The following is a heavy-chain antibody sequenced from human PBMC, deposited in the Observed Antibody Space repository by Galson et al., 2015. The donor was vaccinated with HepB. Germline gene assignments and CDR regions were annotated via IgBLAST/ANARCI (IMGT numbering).Heavy chain of an antibody. CDR1: GYTFTSYY. Sequence: SGYTFTSYYMHWVRQAPGQGLEWMGIINPSGGSTSYAQKFQGRVTMTRDTSTSTVYMELSSLRSEDTAVYYCARGYFEYSSGWYPQYYFDYWGQGTLVTVSS. V-gene: IGHV1-46*01. CDR2: INPSGGST. D-gene: IGHD6-19*01. CDR3: ARGYFEYSSGWYPQYYFDY. J-gene: IGHJ4*02.